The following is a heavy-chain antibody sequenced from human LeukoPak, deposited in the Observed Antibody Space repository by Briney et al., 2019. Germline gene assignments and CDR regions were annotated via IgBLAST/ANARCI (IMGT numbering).Heavy chain of an antibody. CDR2: ISWNSGII. CDR1: GFTFDDYA. J-gene: IGHJ3*02. Sequence: GGSLRLSCAASGFTFDDYAMYWVRQAPGKGLEWVSGISWNSGIIGYADSVKGRFTISRDNAKNSLYLQMNSLRADDTAVYYCARVRTGRFNDAFDIWGQGTMVTVSS. V-gene: IGHV3-9*01. CDR3: ARVRTGRFNDAFDI. D-gene: IGHD1-1*01.